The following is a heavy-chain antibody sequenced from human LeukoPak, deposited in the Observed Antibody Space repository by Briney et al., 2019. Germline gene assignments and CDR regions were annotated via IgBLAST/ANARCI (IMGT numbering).Heavy chain of an antibody. Sequence: GGSLRLSCAASGFTFSSYAMHWVRQAPGKGLEWVSIINYSGGSTYYADSVKGRFTISRDNSKNTLYLQMNSLRAEDTAVYYCAKGGRCTAGICYSHFDYWGQGTLVTVSS. D-gene: IGHD2-15*01. J-gene: IGHJ4*02. CDR2: INYSGGST. V-gene: IGHV3-23*01. CDR1: GFTFSSYA. CDR3: AKGGRCTAGICYSHFDY.